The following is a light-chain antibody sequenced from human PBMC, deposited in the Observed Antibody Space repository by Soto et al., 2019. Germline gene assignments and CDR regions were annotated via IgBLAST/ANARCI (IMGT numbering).Light chain of an antibody. Sequence: DIVLTQSPDSLAVSLGERATINCKSSQSVLYSSNNKNFLTWYQQKPGQPPRLLIYWASTRESGVPDRFSGSGSGTDFTLTIIRRQPEDVAVYYCHEFYSTWPFGQGTKVEIK. CDR3: HEFYSTWP. CDR2: WAS. J-gene: IGKJ1*01. CDR1: QSVLYSSNNKNF. V-gene: IGKV4-1*01.